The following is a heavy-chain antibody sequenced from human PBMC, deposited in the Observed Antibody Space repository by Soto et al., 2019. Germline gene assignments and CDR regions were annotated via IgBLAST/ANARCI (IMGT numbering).Heavy chain of an antibody. CDR3: ATLHGDYPYGHYYMDF. D-gene: IGHD4-17*01. CDR1: GFTFSSYA. V-gene: IGHV3-23*01. CDR2: ISGSGGST. Sequence: PGGSLRLSCAASGFTFSSYAMSWVRQAPGKGLEWVSAISGSGGSTYYADSVKGRFTISRDNSKNTLYLQMNSLRAEDTAVYFCATLHGDYPYGHYYMDFWGQGSTVPVSS. J-gene: IGHJ6*03.